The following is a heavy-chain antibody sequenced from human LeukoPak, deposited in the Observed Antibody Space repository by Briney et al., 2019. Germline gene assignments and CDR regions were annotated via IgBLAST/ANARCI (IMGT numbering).Heavy chain of an antibody. CDR2: IYYSGST. D-gene: IGHD6-19*01. V-gene: IGHV4-28*03. CDR1: GYSISSSNW. J-gene: IGHJ4*02. CDR3: AKGWAGTAVFH. Sequence: PSDTLSLTCAVSGYSISSSNWWGWIRQPPGKGLEWIGYIYYSGSTYYNPSLKSRVTMSVDTSKNQFSLKLSSVTAVDTAVYYCAKGWAGTAVFHWGQGTLVTVSS.